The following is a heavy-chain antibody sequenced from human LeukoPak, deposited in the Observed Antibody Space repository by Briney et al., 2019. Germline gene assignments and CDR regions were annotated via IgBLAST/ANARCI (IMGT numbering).Heavy chain of an antibody. J-gene: IGHJ5*02. CDR2: IYTSGGT. D-gene: IGHD3-3*01. CDR1: GGSISSYY. V-gene: IGHV4-4*07. Sequence: PSETLSLTCTVSGGSISSYYWSWIRQPAGKGLEWIGRIYTSGGTNYNPSLKSRVTMSVDTSKNQFSLKLSSVTAADTAVYYCARDPYDFWSGYYTGFDPWGQGTLVTVSS. CDR3: ARDPYDFWSGYYTGFDP.